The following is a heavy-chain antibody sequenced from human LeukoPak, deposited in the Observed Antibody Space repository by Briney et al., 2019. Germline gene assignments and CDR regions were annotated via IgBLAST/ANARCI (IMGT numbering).Heavy chain of an antibody. V-gene: IGHV4-59*08. CDR3: ARRRAEGGSNGHYNWFDP. D-gene: IGHD6-13*01. J-gene: IGHJ5*02. Sequence: SETLSLTCTVSGDSINAYYWGWIRQPPGRGLEWIGYIYFSGTTKYNPSLESRVTISVDTSKNQFSLKLSSVTAADTAVYYCARRRAEGGSNGHYNWFDPWGQGILVTVSS. CDR1: GDSINAYY. CDR2: IYFSGTT.